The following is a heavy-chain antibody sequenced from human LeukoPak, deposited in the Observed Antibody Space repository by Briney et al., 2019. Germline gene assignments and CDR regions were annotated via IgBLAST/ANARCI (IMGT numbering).Heavy chain of an antibody. J-gene: IGHJ6*03. Sequence: SETLSLTCTVSGGSISGHYWTWIRQPPGKGLKWLGYVHYSGSTYYHPSLKSRVTISLDTSKNQFSLELSSVIAADTAVYYCARVSYDAWNGYLSHSMDVWGKGTTVFVSS. D-gene: IGHD3-3*01. V-gene: IGHV4-59*11. CDR3: ARVSYDAWNGYLSHSMDV. CDR2: VHYSGST. CDR1: GGSISGHY.